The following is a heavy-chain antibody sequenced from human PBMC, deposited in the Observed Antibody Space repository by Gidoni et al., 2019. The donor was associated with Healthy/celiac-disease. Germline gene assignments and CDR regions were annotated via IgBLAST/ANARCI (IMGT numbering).Heavy chain of an antibody. D-gene: IGHD3-10*01. CDR1: GFTFSGSA. CDR2: NRSKANRYAT. CDR3: TTYYYCSGRDY. V-gene: IGHV3-73*01. Sequence: EVQLVESGGGLVQPGGSLELSCAASGFTFSGSAMHWVRQASGKGLELVGRNRSKANRYATAYASSVKGKFTISRDDSKNTAYLQMNSLKTEDTAVYYCTTYYYCSGRDYWGQGTLVTVSS. J-gene: IGHJ4*02.